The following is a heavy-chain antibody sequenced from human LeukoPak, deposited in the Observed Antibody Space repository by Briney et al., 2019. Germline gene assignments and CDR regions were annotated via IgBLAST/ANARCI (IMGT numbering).Heavy chain of an antibody. CDR2: IYHSGST. D-gene: IGHD2-21*01. J-gene: IGHJ3*02. CDR3: ARVIANAFDI. V-gene: IGHV4-38-2*02. CDR1: GCSISSGYY. Sequence: SETLSLTCTVSGCSISSGYYWGWIRQPPGKGLEWIGSIYHSGSTYYNPSLKSRVTISVDTSKNQFSLKLSSVTAADTAVYYCARVIANAFDIWGQGTMVTVSS.